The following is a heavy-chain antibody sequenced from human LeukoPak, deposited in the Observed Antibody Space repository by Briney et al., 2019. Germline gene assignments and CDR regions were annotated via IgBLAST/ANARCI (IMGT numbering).Heavy chain of an antibody. Sequence: GGSLRLSCAASGFTLSSYAMSWVRQAPGKGLEWVSGISWNSGSIGYADSVKGRFTISRDNAKNSLYLQMNSLRAEDTALYYCAKDNRGYSYGYFDYWGQGTLVTVSS. CDR3: AKDNRGYSYGYFDY. CDR1: GFTLSSYA. J-gene: IGHJ4*02. D-gene: IGHD5-18*01. V-gene: IGHV3-9*01. CDR2: ISWNSGSI.